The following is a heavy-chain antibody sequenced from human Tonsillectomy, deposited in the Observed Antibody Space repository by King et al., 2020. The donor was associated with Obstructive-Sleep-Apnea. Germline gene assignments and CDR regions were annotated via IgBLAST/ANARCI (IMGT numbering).Heavy chain of an antibody. CDR3: TTELWFGELLFPY. CDR1: GFTFSYAW. Sequence: VQLVESGGGLVKPGGSLRLSCAASGFTFSYAWMNWVRQAPGKGLEWVGRIKSKTDGGTTDYAAPVKDRFTISRDDSKNTLYLQMNSLKTEDTAVYYCTTELWFGELLFPYWGQGILVTVSS. CDR2: IKSKTDGGTT. J-gene: IGHJ4*02. D-gene: IGHD3-10*01. V-gene: IGHV3-15*01.